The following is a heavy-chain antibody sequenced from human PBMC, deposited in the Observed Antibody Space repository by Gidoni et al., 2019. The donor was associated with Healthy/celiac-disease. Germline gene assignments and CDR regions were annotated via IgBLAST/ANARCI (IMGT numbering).Heavy chain of an antibody. J-gene: IGHJ4*02. CDR2: IITIFGTA. Sequence: QVQLVQSGAEVKKPRSSVQVSCKASGGTFSSYAISWVRQAPGQGLEWMGGIITIFGTANYAQKFQGRVTITADESTSTAYMELSSLRSEDTAVYYCAIQSYSSSWYPGSDYWGQGTLVTVSS. CDR3: AIQSYSSSWYPGSDY. V-gene: IGHV1-69*01. CDR1: GGTFSSYA. D-gene: IGHD6-13*01.